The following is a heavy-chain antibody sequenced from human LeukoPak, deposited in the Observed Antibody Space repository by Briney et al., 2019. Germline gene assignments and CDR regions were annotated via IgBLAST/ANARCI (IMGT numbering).Heavy chain of an antibody. J-gene: IGHJ4*02. CDR3: VRHGLGSSWFGFDY. CDR1: GYTFTTYW. V-gene: IGHV5-51*01. D-gene: IGHD6-13*01. CDR2: IYPGDSDP. Sequence: GESRKISCKGSGYTFTTYWIGWVRQLPGKGLEWMGIIYPGDSDPRYSPSFQGQVTISADTSISTAYLQWSSLKASDSAMYYCVRHGLGSSWFGFDYWGQGTLVTVPS.